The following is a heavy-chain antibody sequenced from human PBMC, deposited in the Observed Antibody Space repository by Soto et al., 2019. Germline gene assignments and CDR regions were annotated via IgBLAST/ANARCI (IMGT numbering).Heavy chain of an antibody. Sequence: QVQLVQSGAEVKKPGSSVKVSCKASGGTFSSYAISWVRQAPGQGLEWMGGIIPIFGTANYAQKFQGRVTITADESKXXAXMXXSSLRSEDTAVYYCARSSYYYGSSGYYYVVGYFDYWGQGTLVTVSS. D-gene: IGHD3-22*01. CDR1: GGTFSSYA. CDR2: IIPIFGTA. V-gene: IGHV1-69*12. J-gene: IGHJ4*02. CDR3: ARSSYYYGSSGYYYVVGYFDY.